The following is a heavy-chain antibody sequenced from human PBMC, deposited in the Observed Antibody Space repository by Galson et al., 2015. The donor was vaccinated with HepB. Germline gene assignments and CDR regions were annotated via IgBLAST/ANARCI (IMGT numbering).Heavy chain of an antibody. V-gene: IGHV3-21*01. CDR3: ARGIAAAENAFDI. CDR2: ISSSSSYI. J-gene: IGHJ3*02. D-gene: IGHD6-13*01. CDR1: GFTFSSYS. Sequence: SLRLSCAASGFTFSSYSMNWVRQAPGKGLEWVSSISSSSSYIYYADSVKGRFTISRDNAKNSLYLQMNSLRAEDTAVYYCARGIAAAENAFDIWGQGTMVTVSS.